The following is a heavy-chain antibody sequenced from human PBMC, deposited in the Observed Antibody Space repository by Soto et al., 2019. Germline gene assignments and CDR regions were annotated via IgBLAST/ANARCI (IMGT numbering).Heavy chain of an antibody. J-gene: IGHJ5*02. Sequence: LETLSLTCTVSGGSISSYYWSWIRQPPGKGLEWIGYIYYSGSTNYNPSLRSRVTISVDTSKNQFSLKLSSVTAADTAVYYCARGHMVRGVINWFDPWGQGTLVTV. D-gene: IGHD3-10*01. CDR2: IYYSGST. CDR3: ARGHMVRGVINWFDP. CDR1: GGSISSYY. V-gene: IGHV4-59*01.